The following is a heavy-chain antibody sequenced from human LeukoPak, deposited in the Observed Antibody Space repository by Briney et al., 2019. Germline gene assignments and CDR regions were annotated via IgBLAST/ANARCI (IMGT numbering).Heavy chain of an antibody. CDR3: ARLGLTNWFDP. D-gene: IGHD4/OR15-4a*01. CDR2: IYYSGST. V-gene: IGHV4-39*01. J-gene: IGHJ5*02. CDR1: GGSISSSSYY. Sequence: SETLSLTCAVSGGSISSSSYYWGWIRQPPGKGLEWIGSIYYSGSTYYNPSLKSRVTISVDTSKNQFSLKLSSVTAADTAVYHCARLGLTNWFDPWGQGTLVTVSS.